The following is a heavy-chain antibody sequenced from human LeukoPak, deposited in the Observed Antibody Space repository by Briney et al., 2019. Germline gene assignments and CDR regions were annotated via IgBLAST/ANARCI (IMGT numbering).Heavy chain of an antibody. CDR1: GFTFSTYW. CDR3: VVYSSSSGGLDP. CDR2: IKQDGSEK. Sequence: TGGSLRLSCQASGFTFSTYWMTWVRHAPGKGLEWVANIKQDGSEKYYVDSVKGRFTISRDNAKNSLYLQMNSLRTDDTAVYYCVVYSSSSGGLDPWGQGTLVTVSS. V-gene: IGHV3-7*05. D-gene: IGHD6-6*01. J-gene: IGHJ5*02.